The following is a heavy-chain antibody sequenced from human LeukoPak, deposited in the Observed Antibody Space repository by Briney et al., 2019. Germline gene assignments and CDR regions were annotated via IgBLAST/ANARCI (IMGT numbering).Heavy chain of an antibody. CDR2: IIPILGIA. V-gene: IGHV1-69*04. J-gene: IGHJ4*02. CDR3: ASPSGDYCGGDCYSNYFDY. D-gene: IGHD2-21*01. CDR1: GGTFRSYA. Sequence: SVKVSCKASGGTFRSYAISRVGQAPGQGLEWMGRIIPILGIANYAQKFQGRVTITADKSTSTAYMELSSLRSEDTAVYYCASPSGDYCGGDCYSNYFDYWGQGTLVTVSS.